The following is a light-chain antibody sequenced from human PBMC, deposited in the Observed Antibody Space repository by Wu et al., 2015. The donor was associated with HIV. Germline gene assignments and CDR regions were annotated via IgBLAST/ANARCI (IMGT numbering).Light chain of an antibody. CDR2: GTS. CDR1: QSVSSSY. V-gene: IGKV3-20*01. J-gene: IGKJ1*01. CDR3: HQYDRSPQT. Sequence: EIVLTQSPGILSLSPGERATLSCRASQSVSSSYLAWYQHKPGQAPRLLIQGTSTRATDIPDRFSGSGSGTDFTLTISRLEPEDFAVYFCHQYDRSPQTFGQGTKVEIK.